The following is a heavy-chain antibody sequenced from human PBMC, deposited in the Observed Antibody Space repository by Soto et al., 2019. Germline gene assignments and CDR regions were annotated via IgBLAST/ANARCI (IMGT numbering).Heavy chain of an antibody. Sequence: QVQLVQSGAEVKKPGASVKVSCKASGYTFTGYYMHWVRQAPGQGLEWMGWINPNSGGTNYAQKFQGWVTMTRDTSISTAYMELSRLRSDDTAVYYCARDMGYCSGGSCFDPSDWFDPWGQGTLVTVSS. CDR3: ARDMGYCSGGSCFDPSDWFDP. D-gene: IGHD2-15*01. CDR2: INPNSGGT. CDR1: GYTFTGYY. V-gene: IGHV1-2*04. J-gene: IGHJ5*02.